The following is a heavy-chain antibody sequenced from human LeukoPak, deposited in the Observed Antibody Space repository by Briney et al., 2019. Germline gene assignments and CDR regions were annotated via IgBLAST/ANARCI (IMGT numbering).Heavy chain of an antibody. CDR2: ISGSGGST. V-gene: IGHV3-23*01. D-gene: IGHD3-22*01. Sequence: GGSLRLSCAASGFTFSSYSMSWVRQAPGKGLEWVSAISGSGGSTYYADSVKGRFTISRDNSKNTLYLQMNSLRAEDTAVYYCAKDLQTYYYDSSGYYRPNYFDYWGQGTLVTVSS. CDR3: AKDLQTYYYDSSGYYRPNYFDY. J-gene: IGHJ4*02. CDR1: GFTFSSYS.